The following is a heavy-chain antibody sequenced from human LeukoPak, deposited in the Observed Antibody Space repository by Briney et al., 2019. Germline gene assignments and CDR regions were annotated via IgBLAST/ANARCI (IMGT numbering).Heavy chain of an antibody. CDR2: IIPILGIA. Sequence: ASVKVSCKASGYTFTSYGISWVRQAPGQGLEWMGRIIPILGIANYAQKFQGRVTITADKSTSTAYMELSSLRSEDTAVYYCARAFAKTGWFDPWGQGTLVTVSS. V-gene: IGHV1-69*04. CDR3: ARAFAKTGWFDP. CDR1: GYTFTSYG. J-gene: IGHJ5*02.